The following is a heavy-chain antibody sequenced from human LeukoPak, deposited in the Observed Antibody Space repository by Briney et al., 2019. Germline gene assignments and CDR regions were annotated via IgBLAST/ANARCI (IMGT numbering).Heavy chain of an antibody. V-gene: IGHV3-30-3*01. Sequence: GGSLRLSCAASGFTFSSYAIHWVRQAPGKGLEWVAVISYDGSNKYYADSVKGRFTISRDNSKNTLYLQMNSLRAEDTAVYYCTRDASVASADYYFGYWGQGTLVTVSS. J-gene: IGHJ4*02. CDR1: GFTFSSYA. D-gene: IGHD6-13*01. CDR3: TRDASVASADYYFGY. CDR2: ISYDGSNK.